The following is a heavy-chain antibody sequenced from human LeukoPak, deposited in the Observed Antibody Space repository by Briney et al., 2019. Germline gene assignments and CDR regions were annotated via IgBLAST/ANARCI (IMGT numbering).Heavy chain of an antibody. V-gene: IGHV3-23*01. CDR3: AELGITMIGGV. D-gene: IGHD3-10*02. Sequence: GGSLRPSCAASGFTFSSYAMSWVRQAPGEGLEWVSAISGSGGSTYYADSVKGRFTISRDNAKNSLYLQMNSLRAEDTAVYYCAELGITMIGGVWGKGTTVTISS. CDR2: ISGSGGST. J-gene: IGHJ6*04. CDR1: GFTFSSYA.